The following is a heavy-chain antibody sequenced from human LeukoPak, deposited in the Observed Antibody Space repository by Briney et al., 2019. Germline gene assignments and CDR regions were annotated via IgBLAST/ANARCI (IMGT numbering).Heavy chain of an antibody. J-gene: IGHJ4*02. V-gene: IGHV5-51*01. CDR3: ARQTHDYGDYVAELDY. CDR1: GYSFTSYW. Sequence: GESLKISCKGSGYSFTSYWIGWVRQMPGKGLEWMGIIYPGDSDTRYSPSFQGQVTISADKSISTAYLQWSSLKASDTAMYYCARQTHDYGDYVAELDYWGQGTLVTVSS. D-gene: IGHD4-17*01. CDR2: IYPGDSDT.